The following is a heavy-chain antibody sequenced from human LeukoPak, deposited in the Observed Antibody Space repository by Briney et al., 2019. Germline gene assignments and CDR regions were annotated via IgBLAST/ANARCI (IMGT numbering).Heavy chain of an antibody. CDR2: IFSGDSDT. J-gene: IGHJ4*02. D-gene: IGHD1-26*01. CDR3: ERSMGPNLFDY. Sequence: GESLKISCKCSGYTFTNYCIGWVSQMPGKGLEWLGVIFSGDSDTRYNPSFQGQVTISADKSISTAFLQWSSLQASDTPMYYCERSMGPNLFDYWGQGTLLTVSS. V-gene: IGHV5-51*01. CDR1: GYTFTNYC.